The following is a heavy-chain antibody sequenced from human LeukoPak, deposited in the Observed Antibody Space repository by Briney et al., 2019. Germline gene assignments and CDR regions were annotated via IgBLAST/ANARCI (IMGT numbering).Heavy chain of an antibody. J-gene: IGHJ4*02. CDR3: AKVLFDY. V-gene: IGHV3-30*18. CDR2: ISYDGSNK. Sequence: PGESLRLSCAASGFTFSNYNMNWVRQAPGKGLEWVAVISYDGSNKYYADSVKGRFTISRDNSKNTLYLQMNSLRAEDTAVYYCAKVLFDYWGQGTLVTVSS. CDR1: GFTFSNYN.